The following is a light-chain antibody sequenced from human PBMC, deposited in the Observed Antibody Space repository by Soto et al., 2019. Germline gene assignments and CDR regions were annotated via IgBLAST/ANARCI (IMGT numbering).Light chain of an antibody. CDR3: SSYTSTSTYV. CDR2: NVN. J-gene: IGLJ1*01. CDR1: SSDVGGYNS. V-gene: IGLV2-14*03. Sequence: QSVLTQPASVSGSPGQSITISCTGTSSDVGGYNSVSWYQQHPGKAPKLMIYNVNNRPSGISNRFSGSKSGNTASLTISGLQAEDEADYYCSSYTSTSTYVLGTGTKVTVL.